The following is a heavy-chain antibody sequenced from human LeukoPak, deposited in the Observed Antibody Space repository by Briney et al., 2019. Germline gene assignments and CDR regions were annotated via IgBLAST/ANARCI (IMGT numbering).Heavy chain of an antibody. CDR3: STEGDY. CDR2: IKSKNDDGTT. CDR1: GVNFTNAW. Sequence: GGSLRLSCSVSGVNFTNAWMAWVRQAPGKGLESVGRIKSKNDDGTTGYAAPVRGRFIISRDDSKATVYLQMNSLKIEDTAVYYCSTEGDYWGHGTLVTVSS. J-gene: IGHJ4*03. V-gene: IGHV3-15*01.